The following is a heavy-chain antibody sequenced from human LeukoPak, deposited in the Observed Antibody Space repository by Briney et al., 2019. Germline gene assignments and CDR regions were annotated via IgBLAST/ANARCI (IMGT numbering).Heavy chain of an antibody. V-gene: IGHV4-59*01. Sequence: PSETLSLTCTVSGGAISSYYWSSIRQPPGKGLEWIGYIYNRGSNTNYNPSLKSRVTISVDMSKNQFSLKLRSVTAADTAVYFCARDRPGIALAGDAFDIWGRGTMVTVSS. CDR1: GGAISSYY. CDR2: IYNRGSNT. D-gene: IGHD6-19*01. CDR3: ARDRPGIALAGDAFDI. J-gene: IGHJ3*02.